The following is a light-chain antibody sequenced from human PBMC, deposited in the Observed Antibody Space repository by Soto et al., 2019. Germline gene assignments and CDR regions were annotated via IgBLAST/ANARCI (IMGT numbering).Light chain of an antibody. CDR2: DAS. CDR1: QSVSSY. V-gene: IGKV3-11*01. CDR3: QQRSDWPPRT. Sequence: EIVLTQSPATLPLSQGERDILSCRASQSVSSYLAWYQQKRGQAARLLIDDASNSATGIPARFSGSGSGTDFTLSISSLDPEDFAIYFWQQRSDWPPRTFGQGTKVEIK. J-gene: IGKJ1*01.